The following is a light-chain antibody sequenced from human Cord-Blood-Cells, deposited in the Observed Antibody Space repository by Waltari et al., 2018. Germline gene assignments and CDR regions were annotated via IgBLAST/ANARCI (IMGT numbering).Light chain of an antibody. CDR2: DVS. J-gene: IGLJ2*01. CDR1: SSDVGGYNS. Sequence: QSALTQPASVSGSPGQSIPLPCTPTSSDVGGYNSVSWYPQPPGKAPKLMIYDVSKRPSGVSNRFSGSKSGNTASLTISGLQAEDEADYYCSSYTSSSTLVFGGGTKLTVL. CDR3: SSYTSSSTLV. V-gene: IGLV2-14*01.